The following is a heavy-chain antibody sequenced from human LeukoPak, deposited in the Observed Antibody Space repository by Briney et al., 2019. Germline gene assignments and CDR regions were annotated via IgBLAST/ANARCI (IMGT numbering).Heavy chain of an antibody. D-gene: IGHD2-2*01. CDR1: GFTFSNYG. CDR2: ILYDGSSK. CDR3: AKGSINSEYYFDY. J-gene: IGHJ4*02. V-gene: IGHV3-30*18. Sequence: GRSLRLTCAASGFTFSNYGMHWVRQAPGKGLEWVAVILYDGSSKYYVDSVKGRFTISRDSPKNTLYLQMNSLRAEDTAVYYCAKGSINSEYYFDYWGQGTLVTVSS.